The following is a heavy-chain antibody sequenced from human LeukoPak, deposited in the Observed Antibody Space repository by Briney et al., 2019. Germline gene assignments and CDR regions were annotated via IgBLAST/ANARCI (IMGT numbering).Heavy chain of an antibody. J-gene: IGHJ4*02. CDR3: AKSGVRYSSGWSYDY. Sequence: SETLSLTCTVSGGSISSSSYYWGWIRQPPGKGLEWIGSIYYSGSTYYNPSLKSRVTISVDTSKNQFSLKLSSVTAADTAVYYCAKSGVRYSSGWSYDYWGQGTLVTVSS. V-gene: IGHV4-39*07. CDR2: IYYSGST. CDR1: GGSISSSSYY. D-gene: IGHD6-19*01.